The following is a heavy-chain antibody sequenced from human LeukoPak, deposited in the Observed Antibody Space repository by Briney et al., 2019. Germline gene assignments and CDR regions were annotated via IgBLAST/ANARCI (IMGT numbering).Heavy chain of an antibody. D-gene: IGHD3-3*01. J-gene: IGHJ6*03. Sequence: AASVKVSCKASGYTFASYDINWVRQATGQGLEWMGWMNPNSGNTGYAQKFQGRVTITRNTSISTAYMELSSLRSEDTAVYYCARGCPSYYDFWSGYPRFENYYYYMDVWGKGTTVTVSS. CDR1: GYTFASYD. CDR3: ARGCPSYYDFWSGYPRFENYYYYMDV. V-gene: IGHV1-8*03. CDR2: MNPNSGNT.